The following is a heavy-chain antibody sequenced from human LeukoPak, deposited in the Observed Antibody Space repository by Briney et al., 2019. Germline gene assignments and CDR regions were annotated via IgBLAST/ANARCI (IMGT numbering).Heavy chain of an antibody. CDR1: GFTFSSYG. CDR2: IWYGGSNK. J-gene: IGHJ3*02. Sequence: GRSLRLSCAASGFTFSSYGMHWVRQAPGKGLEWVAVIWYGGSNKYYADPVKGRFTISRDNSKNTLYLQMNSLRAEDTAVYYCAKGDDFWSGYSPDAFDIWGQGTMVTVSS. V-gene: IGHV3-33*06. CDR3: AKGDDFWSGYSPDAFDI. D-gene: IGHD3-3*01.